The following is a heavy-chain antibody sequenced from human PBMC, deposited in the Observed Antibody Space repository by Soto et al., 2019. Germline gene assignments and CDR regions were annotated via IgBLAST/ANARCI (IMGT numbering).Heavy chain of an antibody. J-gene: IGHJ6*03. CDR1: GFTFSSYA. Sequence: PGGSLRLSCAASGFTFSSYAMNWVRQAPGKGLEWVSAISGSGGSTYYADSVKGRFTISRDNSKNTLYLQMNSLRAEDTAVYYCAKDLSLRYYDFWSAALPALPAMDVWGKGTTVTVSS. D-gene: IGHD3-3*01. V-gene: IGHV3-23*01. CDR2: ISGSGGST. CDR3: AKDLSLRYYDFWSAALPALPAMDV.